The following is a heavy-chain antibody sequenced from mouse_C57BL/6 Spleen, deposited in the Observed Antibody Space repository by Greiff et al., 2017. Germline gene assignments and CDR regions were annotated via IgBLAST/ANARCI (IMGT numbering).Heavy chain of an antibody. D-gene: IGHD2-5*01. V-gene: IGHV5-17*01. Sequence: EVQLVESGGGLVKPGGSLKLSCAASGFTFSDYGMHWVRQAPEKGLEWVAYISSGSSTIYYADTVKGRFTIARDNAKNTLFLQMTSLRSEDTAMYYCARRSNYQYFDYWGQGTTRTVSS. J-gene: IGHJ2*01. CDR3: ARRSNYQYFDY. CDR2: ISSGSSTI. CDR1: GFTFSDYG.